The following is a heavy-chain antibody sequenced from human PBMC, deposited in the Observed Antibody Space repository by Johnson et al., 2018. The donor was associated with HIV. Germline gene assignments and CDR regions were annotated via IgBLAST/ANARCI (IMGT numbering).Heavy chain of an antibody. CDR3: ARGRITMVQGVIFGAFDI. D-gene: IGHD3-10*01. Sequence: QVQLVESGGGVVQPGTSLRLSCAASGFTFTSFAMHWVRQAPGKGLEWVAVISYDGSNQYYADSVKGRFTISRDNSKNTLYLQMNSLRAEDTAVYYCARGRITMVQGVIFGAFDIWGQGTMVTVSS. CDR1: GFTFTSFA. CDR2: ISYDGSNQ. J-gene: IGHJ3*02. V-gene: IGHV3-30*04.